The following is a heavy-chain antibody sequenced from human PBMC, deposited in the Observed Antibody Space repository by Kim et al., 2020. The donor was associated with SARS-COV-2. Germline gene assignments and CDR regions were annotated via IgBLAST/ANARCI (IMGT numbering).Heavy chain of an antibody. D-gene: IGHD3-10*01. Sequence: SETLSLTCTVSGGSISSYYWSWIRQPPGKGLEWIGYIYYSGSTNYNPSLKSRVTISVDTSKNQFSLKLSSVTAADTAVYYCARDRGGFGFGEWSWFDPWGQGTLVTVSS. CDR1: GGSISSYY. CDR3: ARDRGGFGFGEWSWFDP. V-gene: IGHV4-59*01. CDR2: IYYSGST. J-gene: IGHJ5*02.